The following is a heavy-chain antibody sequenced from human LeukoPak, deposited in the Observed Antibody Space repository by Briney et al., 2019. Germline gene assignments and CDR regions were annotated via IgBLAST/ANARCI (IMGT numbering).Heavy chain of an antibody. D-gene: IGHD5/OR15-5a*01. V-gene: IGHV3-48*04. CDR2: SSGGTTTV. Sequence: GGSLRLSCTASGFNISTYSMNWVRQTPEKGLEWISYSSGGTTTVHYTDSVKGRFTVSRDNAKESLHLIMNSLRADDTAVYYCARVVYPGMDVWGQGITVTVSS. CDR1: GFNISTYS. J-gene: IGHJ6*02. CDR3: ARVVYPGMDV.